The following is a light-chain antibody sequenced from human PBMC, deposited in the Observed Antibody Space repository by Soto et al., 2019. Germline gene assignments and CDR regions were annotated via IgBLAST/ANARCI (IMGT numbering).Light chain of an antibody. Sequence: QSALTQPASVSGSPGQSITISCTGTSSDVGGYNYVYWYQQHPGKAPKLLIYDVSNRPSGVSNRFSGSKSGNTASLTISGLQAEDEADYYCSSSTSSSTLPYVFGSGTKLTVL. CDR2: DVS. V-gene: IGLV2-14*01. J-gene: IGLJ1*01. CDR3: SSSTSSSTLPYV. CDR1: SSDVGGYNY.